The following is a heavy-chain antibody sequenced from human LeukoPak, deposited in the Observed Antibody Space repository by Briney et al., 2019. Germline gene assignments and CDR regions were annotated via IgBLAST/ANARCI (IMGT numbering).Heavy chain of an antibody. D-gene: IGHD2-8*02. CDR2: IKYDGSEK. CDR1: GFTFTNYW. Sequence: GGSLRLSCVASGFTFTNYWMSWVRQAPGKGLEWVANIKYDGSEKYYVDSVKGRFTISRDNAKNSLYLQMNSLRDEDTAGYYCARLLVWGQGTLVTVSS. J-gene: IGHJ4*02. CDR3: ARLLV. V-gene: IGHV3-7*01.